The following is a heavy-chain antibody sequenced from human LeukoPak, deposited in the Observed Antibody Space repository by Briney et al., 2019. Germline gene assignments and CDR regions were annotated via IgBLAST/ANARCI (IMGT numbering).Heavy chain of an antibody. CDR1: GFTFSDYD. CDR3: VRVAKERVGGVYYFDY. Sequence: GGSLRLSCAASGFTFSDYDMHWVRQATGKGLGWVSAIGTAGDAYYTGSVKGRFTISRENAKNPLYLQMNSLRAGDTAVYYCVRVAKERVGGVYYFDYWGQGTPVTVSS. CDR2: IGTAGDA. V-gene: IGHV3-13*01. J-gene: IGHJ4*02. D-gene: IGHD1-1*01.